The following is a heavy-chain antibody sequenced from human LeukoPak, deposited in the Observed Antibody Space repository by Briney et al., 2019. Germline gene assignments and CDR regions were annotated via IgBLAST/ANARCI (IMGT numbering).Heavy chain of an antibody. CDR1: GFTFSSYA. Sequence: GGSLRLSCAASGFTFSSYAMHWVRQAPGKGLEYVSAISSDGRITYYANSVKGRFTISRDNSKNTLYLQMGSLRPEDMGVYYCARVSGWYWFDNWGQGTLVTVSS. CDR2: ISSDGRIT. CDR3: ARVSGWYWFDN. J-gene: IGHJ4*02. D-gene: IGHD6-19*01. V-gene: IGHV3-64*01.